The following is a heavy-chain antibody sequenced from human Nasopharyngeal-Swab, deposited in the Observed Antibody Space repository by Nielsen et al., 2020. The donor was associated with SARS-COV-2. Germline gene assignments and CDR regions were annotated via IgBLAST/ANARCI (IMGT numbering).Heavy chain of an antibody. CDR1: GFTFSSYA. CDR2: VSGSGGTT. CDR3: AKDRYCSGGACYFSGFDY. V-gene: IGHV3-23*01. J-gene: IGHJ4*02. D-gene: IGHD2-15*01. Sequence: GASLKISCAASGFTFSSYAMSWVRHAPGKGLEWVSGVSGSGGTTKYADSVKGRFTISRDNSKNKMYLQMHSLRVEGTAVYYCAKDRYCSGGACYFSGFDYWGLGTLVTVSS.